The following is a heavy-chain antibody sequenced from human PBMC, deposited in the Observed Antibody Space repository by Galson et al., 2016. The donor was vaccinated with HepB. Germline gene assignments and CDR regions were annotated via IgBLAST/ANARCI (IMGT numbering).Heavy chain of an antibody. Sequence: SLRLSCAASGFTFSSYAMHWVRQAPGKGLEYVSAISSNGGRTYYADSVKGRFTISRDNSKNNVYLQMRSLRAEDTAVYYCVKDRAYCGGDCYSSLDYWGRGTLVTVSS. CDR1: GFTFSSYA. CDR2: ISSNGGRT. J-gene: IGHJ4*02. D-gene: IGHD2-21*02. V-gene: IGHV3-64D*08. CDR3: VKDRAYCGGDCYSSLDY.